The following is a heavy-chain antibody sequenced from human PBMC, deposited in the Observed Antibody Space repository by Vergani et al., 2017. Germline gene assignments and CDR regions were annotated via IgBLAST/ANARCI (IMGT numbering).Heavy chain of an antibody. CDR1: EYSFGNYW. CDR2: IYPADSDT. Sequence: EVALVHSGPEMRKPGESLNISCKGSEYSFGNYWIGCVRQMPGKGLEWMGIIYPADSDTRYSPSFQGQVTISADKSISTAFLQWDSLKASDTALYYCARHTTYTDSWGQGTLVTVSS. CDR3: ARHTTYTDS. J-gene: IGHJ4*02. V-gene: IGHV5-51*01. D-gene: IGHD1-1*01.